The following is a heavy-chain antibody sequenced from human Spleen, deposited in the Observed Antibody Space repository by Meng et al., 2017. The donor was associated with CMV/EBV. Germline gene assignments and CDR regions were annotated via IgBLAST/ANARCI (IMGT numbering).Heavy chain of an antibody. CDR1: GLTFSSYG. Sequence: EVQLVESGGGLVKPGGSLRLSCAASGLTFSSYGMNWVRQAPGKGLEWVSSISSSSSYIYYADSVKGRFTISRDNAKNSLYLQMNSLRAEDTAVYYCARDMEGVETPWYFDLWGRGTLVTVAS. D-gene: IGHD5-24*01. J-gene: IGHJ2*01. V-gene: IGHV3-21*01. CDR3: ARDMEGVETPWYFDL. CDR2: ISSSSSYI.